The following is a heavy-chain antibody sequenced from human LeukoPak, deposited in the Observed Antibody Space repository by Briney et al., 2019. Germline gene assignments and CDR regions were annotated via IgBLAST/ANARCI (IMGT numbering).Heavy chain of an antibody. D-gene: IGHD6-13*01. CDR2: ISGSGGST. CDR3: AKVRGSSSLFFYGMDV. Sequence: GGSLRLSCAASGFTFSSYAMSWVRQAPGKGLEWVSAISGSGGSTYYADSVKGRFTISRDNSKNTLYLQMNSLRAEDTAVYYCAKVRGSSSLFFYGMDVWGQGTTVTVSS. V-gene: IGHV3-23*01. CDR1: GFTFSSYA. J-gene: IGHJ6*02.